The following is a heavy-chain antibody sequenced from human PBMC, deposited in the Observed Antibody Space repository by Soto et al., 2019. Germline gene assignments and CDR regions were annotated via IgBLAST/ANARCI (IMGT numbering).Heavy chain of an antibody. CDR2: IIPFLGIA. J-gene: IGHJ6*03. V-gene: IGHV1-69*04. CDR1: GYTFTSYG. Sequence: SVKVSCKASGYTFTSYGISWVRQAPGQGLEWMGRIIPFLGIANYAQKFQGRVTITADKSTSTAYMELSSLRSEDTAVYYCARGKDCTNGVCYQDYYYYYMDVWGKGTTVTVS. CDR3: ARGKDCTNGVCYQDYYYYYMDV. D-gene: IGHD2-8*01.